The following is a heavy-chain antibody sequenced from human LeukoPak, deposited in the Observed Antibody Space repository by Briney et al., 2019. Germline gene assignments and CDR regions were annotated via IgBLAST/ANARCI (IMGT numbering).Heavy chain of an antibody. CDR1: GYTFTSYD. V-gene: IGHV1-8*03. Sequence: ASVKVSRKASGYTFTSYDINWVRQATGQGLEWMGWMNPNSGNTGYAQKFQGRVTITRNTSISTAYMELSSLRSEDTAVYYCAREAASYDFWSGYYVLGRYDAFDIWGQGTMVTVSS. J-gene: IGHJ3*02. CDR3: AREAASYDFWSGYYVLGRYDAFDI. D-gene: IGHD3-3*01. CDR2: MNPNSGNT.